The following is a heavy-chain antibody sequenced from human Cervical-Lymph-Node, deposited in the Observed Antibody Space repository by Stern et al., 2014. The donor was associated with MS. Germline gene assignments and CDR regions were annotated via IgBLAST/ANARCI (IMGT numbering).Heavy chain of an antibody. V-gene: IGHV4-31*03. CDR3: ARSDRLWGSFDY. J-gene: IGHJ4*02. CDR1: GGSISSTGYY. Sequence: MQLVESGPGLVKPSQTLSLTCTVSGGSISSTGYYWTWIRQHPGKGLEWIGYIHYRGSTYYNPSLKSRGTISVDTSQNQFSLNLTSVTAADTALYYCARSDRLWGSFDYWGQGRLVTVSS. D-gene: IGHD3-16*01. CDR2: IHYRGST.